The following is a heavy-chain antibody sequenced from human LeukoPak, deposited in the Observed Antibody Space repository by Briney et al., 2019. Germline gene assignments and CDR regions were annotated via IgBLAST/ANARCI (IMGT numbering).Heavy chain of an antibody. Sequence: ASVKVSCKASGYTFTGYYMHWVRQAPGQGVEWMGWINPNSGGTNYAQKFQGRVTMTRDTSISTAYMELSRLRSDDTAVYYCARDSITMIVVDQYYFDYWGQGTLVTVSS. D-gene: IGHD3-22*01. CDR1: GYTFTGYY. J-gene: IGHJ4*02. CDR2: INPNSGGT. CDR3: ARDSITMIVVDQYYFDY. V-gene: IGHV1-2*02.